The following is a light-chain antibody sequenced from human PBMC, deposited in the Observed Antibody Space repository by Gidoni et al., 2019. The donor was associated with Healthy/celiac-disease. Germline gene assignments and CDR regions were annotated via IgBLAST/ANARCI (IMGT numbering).Light chain of an antibody. CDR1: QSISSY. V-gene: IGKV1-39*01. CDR2: AAS. J-gene: IGKJ1*01. Sequence: DFQLTQPPPSFSAAVGDRVTITCRASQSISSYLNWYQQKPGKAPKLLIYAASSLQSGVPSRFSGSRSGTDFTLTISSRQPEDFATYYCQQSYSTLTTFGQGTKVEIK. CDR3: QQSYSTLTT.